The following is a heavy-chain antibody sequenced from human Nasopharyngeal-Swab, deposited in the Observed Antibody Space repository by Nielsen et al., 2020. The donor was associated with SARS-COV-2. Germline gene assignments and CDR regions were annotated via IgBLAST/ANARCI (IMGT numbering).Heavy chain of an antibody. V-gene: IGHV5-51*01. Sequence: GSSLKISCQASGYSFNSYWIGWVRQMPGEGLEWMAIIYPGDSDTRYNPSFQGQVTISVDKSISTAYLHWSSLRAPDTAMYYCAREGYTSGYYDYWGRGTLVTVSS. D-gene: IGHD6-19*01. J-gene: IGHJ4*02. CDR2: IYPGDSDT. CDR3: AREGYTSGYYDY. CDR1: GYSFNSYW.